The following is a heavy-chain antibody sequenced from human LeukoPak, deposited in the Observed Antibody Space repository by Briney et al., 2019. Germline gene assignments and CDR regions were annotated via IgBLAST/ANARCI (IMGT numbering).Heavy chain of an antibody. Sequence: SETLSLTCTVSGGSISSGSYYWRWIRQPAGKGLEWLGRIYTSGSTNYNPSLKSRVTISVDTSKNQFSLKLSSVTAADTAVYYCARGNAIAVAGTRFDYWGQGTLVTVSS. V-gene: IGHV4-61*02. CDR2: IYTSGST. CDR3: ARGNAIAVAGTRFDY. J-gene: IGHJ4*02. D-gene: IGHD6-19*01. CDR1: GGSISSGSYY.